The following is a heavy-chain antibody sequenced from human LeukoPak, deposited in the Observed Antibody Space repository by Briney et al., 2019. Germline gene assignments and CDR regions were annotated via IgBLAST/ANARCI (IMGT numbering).Heavy chain of an antibody. Sequence: GGSLRLSCAASGFTFSTYAIHWVRQAPGKGLEYISTISDNGGSTYYANSVKGRFTISRDNSKNTLYLQMGSLRAEDMAVYYCARGKDSSGYYYDAFDIWGQGTMVTVSS. CDR2: ISDNGGST. D-gene: IGHD3-22*01. V-gene: IGHV3-64*01. J-gene: IGHJ3*02. CDR3: ARGKDSSGYYYDAFDI. CDR1: GFTFSTYA.